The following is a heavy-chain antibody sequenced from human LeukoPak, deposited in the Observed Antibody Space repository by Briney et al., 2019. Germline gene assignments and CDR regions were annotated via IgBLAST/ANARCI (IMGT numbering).Heavy chain of an antibody. D-gene: IGHD2-15*01. J-gene: IGHJ5*02. CDR2: VDPEDGET. V-gene: IGHV1-69-2*01. CDR3: ATAVVVVAATSWFDP. Sequence: ASVKVSCKVSGYTFTDYYMHWVQPAPGKGLEWMGLVDPEDGETIYAEKFQGRVTITADTSTDTAYMELSSLRSEDTAVYYCATAVVVVAATSWFDPWGQGTLVTVSS. CDR1: GYTFTDYY.